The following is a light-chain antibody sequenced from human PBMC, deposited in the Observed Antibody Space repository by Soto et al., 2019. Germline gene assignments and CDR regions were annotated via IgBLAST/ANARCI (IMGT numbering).Light chain of an antibody. CDR2: GNN. Sequence: QSVLTQPPSVSGAPGQRVTISCTGRSSNIGAGYDVHWYQHLPGTAPKLLIYGNNNRPSGVPDRFSGSKSGTSASLAITGLQAEDEADYYCQSYDNSLSGSYVFGTGTKLTVL. J-gene: IGLJ1*01. CDR3: QSYDNSLSGSYV. V-gene: IGLV1-40*01. CDR1: SSNIGAGYD.